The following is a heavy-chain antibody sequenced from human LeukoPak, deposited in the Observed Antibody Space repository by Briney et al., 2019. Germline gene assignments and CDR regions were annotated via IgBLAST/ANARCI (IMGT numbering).Heavy chain of an antibody. J-gene: IGHJ4*02. CDR3: ARDRAQHSSSWHTILDY. CDR2: IIPIFGTA. Sequence: SVKVSCKASGGTFSSYAISWVRQAPGQGLEWMGGIIPIFGTANYAQKFQGRVTITADESTSTAYMELSSLRSEDTAVYYCARDRAQHSSSWHTILDYWGQGTLVTVSS. V-gene: IGHV1-69*01. D-gene: IGHD6-13*01. CDR1: GGTFSSYA.